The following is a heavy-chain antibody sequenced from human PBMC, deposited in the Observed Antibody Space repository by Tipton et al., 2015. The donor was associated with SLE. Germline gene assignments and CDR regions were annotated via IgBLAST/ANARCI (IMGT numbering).Heavy chain of an antibody. CDR3: ARDGGGNSVYFQH. J-gene: IGHJ1*01. CDR2: INPSGGGT. D-gene: IGHD4-23*01. Sequence: VQLVQSGAEVRKPGASVKVSCKASGYTFTSYYMHWVRQAPGQGLEWMGIINPSGGGTSYAQKFQGRVTLTRDTSTSTVYMELSSLTSEDTAVYYCARDGGGNSVYFQHWGQGTLVTVSS. CDR1: GYTFTSYY. V-gene: IGHV1-46*01.